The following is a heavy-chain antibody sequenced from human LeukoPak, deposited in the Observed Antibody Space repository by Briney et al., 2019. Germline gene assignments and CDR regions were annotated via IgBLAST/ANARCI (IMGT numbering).Heavy chain of an antibody. D-gene: IGHD3-22*01. CDR1: GFTFSSYS. Sequence: GGSPRLSCAASGFTFSSYSMNWVRQAPGKGLEWVSYISSSSSTIYYADSVKGRFTISRDNAKNSLYLQMNSLRAEDTAVYYCALDSSGYALRAFDIWGQGTMVTVSS. J-gene: IGHJ3*02. CDR2: ISSSSSTI. CDR3: ALDSSGYALRAFDI. V-gene: IGHV3-48*04.